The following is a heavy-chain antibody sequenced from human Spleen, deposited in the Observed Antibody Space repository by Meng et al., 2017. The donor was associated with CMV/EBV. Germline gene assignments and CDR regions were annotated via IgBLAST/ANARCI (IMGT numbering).Heavy chain of an antibody. CDR3: VREYFWAREY. Sequence: GESLKISCAASGFTFSSYAMSWVRQAPGKGLEWVSAISGSVGSTYYADSVKGRFTISRDNSKNTLYLQMNSLRAEDTAVYYCVREYFWAREYWGQGTLVTVSS. CDR2: ISGSVGST. J-gene: IGHJ4*02. V-gene: IGHV3-23*01. CDR1: GFTFSSYA. D-gene: IGHD3-3*01.